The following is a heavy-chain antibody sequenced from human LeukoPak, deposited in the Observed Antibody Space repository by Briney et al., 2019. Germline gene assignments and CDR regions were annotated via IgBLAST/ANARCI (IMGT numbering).Heavy chain of an antibody. CDR1: RFTFISYG. V-gene: IGHV3-30*18. J-gene: IGHJ5*02. CDR2: ISYDGSNK. D-gene: IGHD3-16*01. Sequence: GGSLRLSCAASRFTFISYGMHWVRQAPGKGLEWVAVISYDGSNKYYADSVKGRFTISRDNSKYTLYRLMNSLRAEDTAVSYCEKEYRVGLDHWGQGTLVTVP. CDR3: EKEYRVGLDH.